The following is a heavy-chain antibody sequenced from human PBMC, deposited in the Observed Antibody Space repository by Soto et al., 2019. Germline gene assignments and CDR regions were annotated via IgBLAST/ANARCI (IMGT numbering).Heavy chain of an antibody. V-gene: IGHV1-18*01. CDR1: GYTFSSYG. D-gene: IGHD6-6*01. CDR3: ARHSSIASGNWFDP. CDR2: ISAYNGNT. Sequence: ASVKGSCKASGYTFSSYGISWVRQAPGQGLEWMGWISAYNGNTNYAQKLQGRVTMTTDTSTSTAYMELRSLRSDDTAVYYCARHSSIASGNWFDPWGQGTLVTVSS. J-gene: IGHJ5*02.